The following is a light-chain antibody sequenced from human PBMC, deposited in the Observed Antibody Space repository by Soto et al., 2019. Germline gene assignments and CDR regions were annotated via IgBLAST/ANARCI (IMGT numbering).Light chain of an antibody. V-gene: IGKV3-20*01. CDR1: QTISSGS. J-gene: IGKJ1*01. Sequence: EIVLTQSPGTLSLSPGEGATLSCRASQTISSGSLAWYQQKPGQPPRLLIYGGSSRAAGIPDRFSGSGSGTDFSLTISRLEPEDFATYYCQQSYSTLWTFGQGTKVEIK. CDR2: GGS. CDR3: QQSYSTLWT.